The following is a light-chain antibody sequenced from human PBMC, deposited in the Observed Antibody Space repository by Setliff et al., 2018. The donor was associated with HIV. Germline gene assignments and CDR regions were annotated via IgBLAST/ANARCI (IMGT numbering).Light chain of an antibody. CDR2: EVN. CDR3: CSYAGTDTFVV. Sequence: QSVLTQPPSVSGSPGQSIIISCTGTINNIGSYNRVSWYQQRPGTAPKLIIFEVNKRLSGVSNRFSGSKSGSTASLAISGLQADDEGDYYCCSYAGTDTFVVFGTGTKVTVL. V-gene: IGLV2-23*02. J-gene: IGLJ1*01. CDR1: INNIGSYNR.